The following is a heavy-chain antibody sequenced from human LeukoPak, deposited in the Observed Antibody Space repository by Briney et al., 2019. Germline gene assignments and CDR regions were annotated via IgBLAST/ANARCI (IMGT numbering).Heavy chain of an antibody. CDR2: INHSGST. V-gene: IGHV4-34*01. D-gene: IGHD5-24*01. J-gene: IGHJ6*03. CDR3: AGKDGYNYYYYYMDV. Sequence: PSETLSLTCAVYGGSFSGYYWSWIRQPPGKGLEWIGEINHSGSTNYNPSLKSRVTISVDTSKNQFSLKLSSVTAADTAVYYCAGKDGYNYYYYYMDVWGKGTTVTVSS. CDR1: GGSFSGYY.